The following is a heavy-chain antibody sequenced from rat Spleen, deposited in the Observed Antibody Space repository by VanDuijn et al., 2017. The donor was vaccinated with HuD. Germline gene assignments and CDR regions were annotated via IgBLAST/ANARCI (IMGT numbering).Heavy chain of an antibody. CDR1: GFSLTDYS. Sequence: VQLKESGTGLVQPSQTLSLTCTVSGFSLTDYSVHWVRQPPGKGLEWMGIMWSGGSTAYNSALKSRLSISRDTSKSQVFLKINSLQTEDTAIYYCTRVNPYFDYWGQGVMVTVSS. CDR3: TRVNPYFDY. V-gene: IGHV2S63*01. D-gene: IGHD1-11*01. CDR2: MWSGGST. J-gene: IGHJ2*01.